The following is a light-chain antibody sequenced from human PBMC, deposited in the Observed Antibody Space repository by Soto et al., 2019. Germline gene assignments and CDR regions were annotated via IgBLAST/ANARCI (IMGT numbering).Light chain of an antibody. CDR2: LGS. CDR1: QSLLHSNGYNY. CDR3: MQALQTPFT. V-gene: IGKV2-28*01. J-gene: IGKJ3*01. Sequence: DIVMTQSPPSLPVTPGEPASISCRSSQSLLHSNGYNYLDWYLQKPGQSPQLLIYLGSNRASGVPDRFSGSGSGTDFTLKISRVEAEDVGVYYCMQALQTPFTFGPGT.